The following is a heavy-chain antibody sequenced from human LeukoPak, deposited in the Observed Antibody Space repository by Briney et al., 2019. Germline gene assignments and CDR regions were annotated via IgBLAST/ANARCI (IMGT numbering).Heavy chain of an antibody. J-gene: IGHJ4*02. CDR2: IYYSGST. V-gene: IGHV4-39*02. CDR1: GGSISSSSDY. D-gene: IGHD3-22*01. Sequence: SETLSLTCTVSGGSISSSSDYWGWIRQPPGKGLEWIGSIYYSGSTYYNPSLKSRVTISVDTSKNQFSLQLSSVTAADTAVYYCARDSSGYSLFDSWGQGTPVTVSS. CDR3: ARDSSGYSLFDS.